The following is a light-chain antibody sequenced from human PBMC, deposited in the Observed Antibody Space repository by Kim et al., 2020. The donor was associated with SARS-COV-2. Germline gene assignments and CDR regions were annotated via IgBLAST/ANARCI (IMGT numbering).Light chain of an antibody. V-gene: IGLV6-57*03. CDR3: QSFDGNNVV. CDR2: DDN. CDR1: GGSIGSNY. J-gene: IGLJ3*02. Sequence: GRTVTISCTRSGGSIGSNYVQWYQQRPGGAPAAVIYDDNKRPSGVSDRFSGSIDYSSNSASLTISGLKTEDEADYYCQSFDGNNVVFGGGTKLTVL.